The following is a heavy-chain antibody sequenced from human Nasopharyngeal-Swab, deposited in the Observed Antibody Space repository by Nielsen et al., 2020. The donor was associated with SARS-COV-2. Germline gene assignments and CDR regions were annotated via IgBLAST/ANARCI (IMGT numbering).Heavy chain of an antibody. CDR2: ISNSGSSI. CDR3: ARDMSGYNNAYGVFYYYYAMDV. D-gene: IGHD5-18*01. CDR1: GFIFSDYY. V-gene: IGHV3-11*01. J-gene: IGHJ6*02. Sequence: GGSLRLSCAASGFIFSDYYMTWIRQAPGKGLEGISYISNSGSSIYYADSVRGRFTISRDNAKKSLYLQMNSLRAEDTAVYFCARDMSGYNNAYGVFYYYYAMDVWGQGTTVTVSS.